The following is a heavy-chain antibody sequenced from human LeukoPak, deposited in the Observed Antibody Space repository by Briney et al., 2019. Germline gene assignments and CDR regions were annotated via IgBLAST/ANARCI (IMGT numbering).Heavy chain of an antibody. V-gene: IGHV4-39*07. CDR1: GGSISSSSYY. CDR3: ARDYPIVGAKTFDF. J-gene: IGHJ4*02. CDR2: IYYSGST. D-gene: IGHD1-26*01. Sequence: PSETLSLTCTVSGGSISSSSYYWGWSRQPPGKGLEWIGSIYYSGSTYYNPSLKNRVTISVDTSKNQFSLKLSSVTAADTAVYYCARDYPIVGAKTFDFWGQGTLVTVSS.